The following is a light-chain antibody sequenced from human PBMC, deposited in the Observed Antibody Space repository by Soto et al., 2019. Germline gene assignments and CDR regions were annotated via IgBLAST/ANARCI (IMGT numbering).Light chain of an antibody. Sequence: QSVLTQPASVSGSPGQSITISCTGTSSDVGSYNFVSWFQQHPGKVPKLIIYEGTERPSGVSNRFSASKSGNTASLTISGLQPEDEADYYCCSYAGASTIFGGGTKLTVL. V-gene: IGLV2-23*01. CDR2: EGT. CDR3: CSYAGASTI. CDR1: SSDVGSYNF. J-gene: IGLJ2*01.